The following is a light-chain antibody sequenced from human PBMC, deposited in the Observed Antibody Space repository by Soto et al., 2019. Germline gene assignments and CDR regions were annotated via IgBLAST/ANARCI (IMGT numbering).Light chain of an antibody. V-gene: IGLV1-40*01. CDR3: QSYDSSLSVSYV. Sequence: QSVLTQPPSVSGAPGQRVTISCTGSSSNIGAGYDVHWYQQLPGTDPKLLIYGNSNRPSGVPDRFSGYKSGTSASLAITGLQADEEADYHCQSYDSSLSVSYVFGTGTKLTVL. CDR2: GNS. CDR1: SSNIGAGYD. J-gene: IGLJ1*01.